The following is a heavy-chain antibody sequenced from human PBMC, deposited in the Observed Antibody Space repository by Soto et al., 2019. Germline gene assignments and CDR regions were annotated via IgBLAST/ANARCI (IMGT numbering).Heavy chain of an antibody. D-gene: IGHD2-15*01. CDR1: GDSINSDKYY. V-gene: IGHV4-39*01. CDR3: AGLGGLATTSYSFTF. Sequence: QLQLQESGPGLVKPSETLSLTCSVSGDSINSDKYYWGWIRQPPGKGLEWIGSIYFRGNTYYNPSLKTRVTISLDKSKTQSSLKLTSVTAADSAVYFCAGLGGLATTSYSFTFGGQGALVTVSS. CDR2: IYFRGNT. J-gene: IGHJ1*01.